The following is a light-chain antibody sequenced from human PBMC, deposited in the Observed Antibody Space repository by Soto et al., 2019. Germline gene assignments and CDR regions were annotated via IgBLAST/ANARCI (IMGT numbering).Light chain of an antibody. CDR1: RSINIY. CDR3: QQSHSSPYT. Sequence: QMTPTPTFPSATVGDRVTITFRASRSINIYLNWYQQKPGKAPKLLIYAASNLQSGVPSRFSGDGVGTHFTLTISSLQPEDFATYHCQQSHSSPYTFGQGPHWRLN. CDR2: AAS. J-gene: IGKJ5*01. V-gene: IGKV1-39*01.